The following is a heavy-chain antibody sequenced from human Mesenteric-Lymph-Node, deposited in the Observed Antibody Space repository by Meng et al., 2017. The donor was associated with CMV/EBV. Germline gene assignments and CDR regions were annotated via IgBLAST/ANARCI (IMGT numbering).Heavy chain of an antibody. CDR1: GGSFTSYI. J-gene: IGHJ4*02. V-gene: IGHV1-69*05. CDR3: ARQRLAAAGILPIDY. Sequence: SVKVSCKASGGSFTSYIINWVRQAPGQRLEWVGGITPKFGTPNYAQNFQGRVTITTDESTSTVYMDLSSLRSEDTAVYYCARQRLAAAGILPIDYWGQGTLVTVSS. D-gene: IGHD6-13*01. CDR2: ITPKFGTP.